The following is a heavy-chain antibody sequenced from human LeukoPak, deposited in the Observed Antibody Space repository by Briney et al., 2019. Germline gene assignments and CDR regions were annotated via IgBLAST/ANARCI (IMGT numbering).Heavy chain of an antibody. D-gene: IGHD4-17*01. Sequence: GGSLRLSCAASGFTFSSYWMHWVRQAPGKGLVWVSHIKSDGSSTTYADSVKGRFTISRDNAKNTLYLQMNSLRAEDTAVYYCAKEKDYGDYDRAFDIWGQGTMVTVSS. CDR1: GFTFSSYW. J-gene: IGHJ3*02. CDR2: IKSDGSST. CDR3: AKEKDYGDYDRAFDI. V-gene: IGHV3-74*01.